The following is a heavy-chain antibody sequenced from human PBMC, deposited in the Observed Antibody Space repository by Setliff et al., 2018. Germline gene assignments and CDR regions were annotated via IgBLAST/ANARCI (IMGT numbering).Heavy chain of an antibody. V-gene: IGHV1-2*02. J-gene: IGHJ6*03. Sequence: ASVKVSCKASADTFTGYYVHWVRQAPGQGLDWVGWINPNSGDTHSAQKFQGRVTMTRDTSISTVYMEVSRLRSDDTAVYFCARDGDILTTYYIYYYYMDVWGKGATVTVSS. D-gene: IGHD3-9*01. CDR2: INPNSGDT. CDR1: ADTFTGYY. CDR3: ARDGDILTTYYIYYYYMDV.